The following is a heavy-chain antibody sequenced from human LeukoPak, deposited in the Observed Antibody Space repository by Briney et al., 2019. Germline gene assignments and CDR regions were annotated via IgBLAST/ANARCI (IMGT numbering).Heavy chain of an antibody. CDR1: GYTLTELS. Sequence: GASVKVSCQVSGYTLTELSMHWVRQAPGKGLEWMGGFDPEDGETIYAQKFQGRVTMTEDTSTDTAYMELSSLRSEDTAVYYCATVPYCGGDCYTPPEFDYWGQGTLVTVSS. D-gene: IGHD2-21*02. J-gene: IGHJ4*02. CDR2: FDPEDGET. V-gene: IGHV1-24*01. CDR3: ATVPYCGGDCYTPPEFDY.